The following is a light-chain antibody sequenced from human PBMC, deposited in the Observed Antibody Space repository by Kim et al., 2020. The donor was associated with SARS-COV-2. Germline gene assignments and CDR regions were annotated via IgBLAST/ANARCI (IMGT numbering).Light chain of an antibody. J-gene: IGLJ2*01. CDR3: QSYDSSNPVV. CDR2: EDN. CDR1: SSSIASNY. V-gene: IGLV6-57*03. Sequence: KTITSSCTHSSSSIASNYVQWYQLRPGSAPTTVIYEDNQRPSGVPDRFSGSIDSSSNSASLTISGLKTEDEADYYCQSYDSSNPVVFGGGTQLTVL.